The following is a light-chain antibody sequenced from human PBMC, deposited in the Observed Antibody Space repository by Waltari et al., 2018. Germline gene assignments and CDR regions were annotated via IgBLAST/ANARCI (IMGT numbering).Light chain of an antibody. Sequence: QSVLTQPPSVPGAPGQTVTISCTGSSPTIGTGSDVHSYHPLPGTAPKLLTHGNNNRPSGVPDRFSGSKSGTSASLAITGLQAEDEADYYCQSYDSSLSYCVFGTGTKVTVL. V-gene: IGLV1-40*01. J-gene: IGLJ1*01. CDR3: QSYDSSLSYCV. CDR1: SPTIGTGSD. CDR2: GNN.